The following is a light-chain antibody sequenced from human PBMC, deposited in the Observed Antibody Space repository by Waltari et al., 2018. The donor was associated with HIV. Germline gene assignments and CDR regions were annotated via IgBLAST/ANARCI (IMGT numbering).Light chain of an antibody. Sequence: QSFLTKPPSASGTTGQPVTISCSGSSSTIDNDNVYCYPQLPGRTPKLLIYKNFLRPSGVPDRVAASKSGTSASLTISGLRSADEADYYCVGWDSSLSAYVFGAGTKVAVL. V-gene: IGLV1-47*01. CDR2: KNF. CDR3: VGWDSSLSAYV. J-gene: IGLJ1*01. CDR1: SSTIDNDN.